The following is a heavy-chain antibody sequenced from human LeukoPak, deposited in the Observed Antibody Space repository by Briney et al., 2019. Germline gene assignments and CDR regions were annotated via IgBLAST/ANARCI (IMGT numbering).Heavy chain of an antibody. V-gene: IGHV4-38-2*01. Sequence: PSETLSLTCSVSGYSISTAYYWGWIRQPPGKGLEWIGSIYHSGSTYYNPSPKSRVTISVDTSKNQFSLKLSSVTAADTAVYYCAGGSGWKFDYWGQGTLVTVSS. CDR2: IYHSGST. CDR1: GYSISTAYY. CDR3: AGGSGWKFDY. J-gene: IGHJ4*02. D-gene: IGHD6-19*01.